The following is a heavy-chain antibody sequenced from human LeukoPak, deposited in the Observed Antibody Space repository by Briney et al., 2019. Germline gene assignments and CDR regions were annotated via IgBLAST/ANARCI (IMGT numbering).Heavy chain of an antibody. D-gene: IGHD1-14*01. CDR3: ARGPLTEAHTFDV. CDR2: IFPGGTS. CDR1: GDPITNYY. V-gene: IGHV4-4*07. Sequence: PSETLSITGTVSGDPITNYYWTWIRQPAGKGLDWIGRIFPGGTSYFNPSLKSRLTLSVDTSKNQISLRLTSVTAADTAVYFCARGPLTEAHTFDVWGQGTVVTASS. J-gene: IGHJ3*01.